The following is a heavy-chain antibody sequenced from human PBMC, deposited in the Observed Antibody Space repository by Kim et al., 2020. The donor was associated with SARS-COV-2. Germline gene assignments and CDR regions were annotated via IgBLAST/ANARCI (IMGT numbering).Heavy chain of an antibody. J-gene: IGHJ4*02. D-gene: IGHD3-10*01. CDR3: ARYERGSGSYHFDY. CDR2: INPNSGGT. CDR1: GYTFTGYY. Sequence: ASVKVSCKASGYTFTGYYMHWVRQAPGQGLEWMGWINPNSGGTNYAQKFQGRVTMTRDTSISTAYMELSRLRSDDTAVYYCARYERGSGSYHFDYWGQGTLVTVSS. V-gene: IGHV1-2*02.